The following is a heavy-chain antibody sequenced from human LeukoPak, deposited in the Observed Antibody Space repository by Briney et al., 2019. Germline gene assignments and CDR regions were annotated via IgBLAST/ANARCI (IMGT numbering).Heavy chain of an antibody. CDR1: GFTFSSYG. CDR2: IWYDGSNK. Sequence: HPGRSLRLSCAASGFTFSSYGIHWVRPAPGKGLEWVAVIWYDGSNKYYADSVKGRFTISRDNSKNTLYLQMNSLRAEDTAVYYCAYMGALGAFDIWGQGTMVTVSS. D-gene: IGHD1-26*01. CDR3: AYMGALGAFDI. V-gene: IGHV3-33*01. J-gene: IGHJ3*02.